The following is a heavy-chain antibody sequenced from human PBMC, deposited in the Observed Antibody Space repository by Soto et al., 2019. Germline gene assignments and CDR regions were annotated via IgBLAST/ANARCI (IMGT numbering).Heavy chain of an antibody. CDR2: ISYDGSNK. V-gene: IGHV3-30*18. Sequence: GGSLRLSCAASGFTFSSYGMHWVRQAPGKGLEWVAVISYDGSNKYYADSVKGRFTSSRDNSKNTLHLQMNSLRAEDTAVYYCAKDLSAGVTATFDYWGQGTLVTV. D-gene: IGHD5-18*01. J-gene: IGHJ4*02. CDR1: GFTFSSYG. CDR3: AKDLSAGVTATFDY.